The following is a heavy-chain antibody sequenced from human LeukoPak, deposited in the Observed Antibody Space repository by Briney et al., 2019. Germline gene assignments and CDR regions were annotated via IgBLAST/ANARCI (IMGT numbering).Heavy chain of an antibody. Sequence: GSLRLSCAASGFTFSSYSMNWVRQAPGKGLEWVSSISSSSSYIYYADSVKGRFTISRDNAKNSLYLQMNSLRAEDTAVYYCAKERDTAMVTIDYWGQGTLVTVSS. V-gene: IGHV3-21*01. CDR2: ISSSSSYI. CDR3: AKERDTAMVTIDY. CDR1: GFTFSSYS. J-gene: IGHJ4*02. D-gene: IGHD5-18*01.